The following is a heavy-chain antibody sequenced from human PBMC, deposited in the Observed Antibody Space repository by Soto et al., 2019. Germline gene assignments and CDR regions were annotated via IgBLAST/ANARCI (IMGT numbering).Heavy chain of an antibody. Sequence: QVQLVQSGAEVKKPASSVKVSCQASGGGFNNYAISWVRQAPGQGLEWMGGIIPMFGTPNYAEKFRGRVTITADEATRTAYMELSSLRSEDTAIYYCARDPTRGGVVPQAYGMDVWGQGTTVTVSS. CDR1: GGGFNNYA. V-gene: IGHV1-69*01. D-gene: IGHD3-3*01. J-gene: IGHJ6*02. CDR3: ARDPTRGGVVPQAYGMDV. CDR2: IIPMFGTP.